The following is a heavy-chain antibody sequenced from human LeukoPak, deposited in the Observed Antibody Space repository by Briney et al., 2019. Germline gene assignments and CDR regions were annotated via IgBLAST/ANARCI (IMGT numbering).Heavy chain of an antibody. J-gene: IGHJ6*02. CDR1: GFNFNTYT. CDR3: ARDLYCGGDCYPYYYYGMDV. Sequence: GGSLRLSCAASGFNFNTYTMNWVRQAPGKGLEWVSSISSDSSYIYYADAVHGRFTVSRDNAKYSLYLQMNSLRAEDTAVYYCARDLYCGGDCYPYYYYGMDVWGQGTTVTVSS. V-gene: IGHV3-21*01. CDR2: ISSDSSYI. D-gene: IGHD2-21*02.